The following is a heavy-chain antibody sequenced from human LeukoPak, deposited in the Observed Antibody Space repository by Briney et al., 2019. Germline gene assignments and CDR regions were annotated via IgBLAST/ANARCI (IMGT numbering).Heavy chain of an antibody. J-gene: IGHJ4*02. CDR1: GFSYG. CDR3: ARDSILRRRIVWQLAYIDY. Sequence: PGGSLRLSCAASGFSYGVSWLRQAPGKGLEWVSSISSSSSYIYYADSVKGRFTISRDNAKNSLYLQMNSLRAEDTAVYYCARDSILRRRIVWQLAYIDYWGQGTLVTVSS. D-gene: IGHD6-6*01. V-gene: IGHV3-21*01. CDR2: ISSSSSYI.